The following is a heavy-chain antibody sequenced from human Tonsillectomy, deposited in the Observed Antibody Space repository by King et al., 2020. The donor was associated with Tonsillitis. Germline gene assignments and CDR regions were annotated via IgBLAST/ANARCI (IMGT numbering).Heavy chain of an antibody. J-gene: IGHJ3*02. CDR3: ARGVSGDFWSGDAFDI. CDR1: GYTFTRNG. Sequence: VQLVESGAEVKKPGASVKVSCKAFGYTFTRNGITWVRQAPVQGLEWMGWSSPYNDNTNYAQTLQGRVTMTTDTSTSTADTERRSLRSDDTAVYYCARGVSGDFWSGDAFDIWGQGTMVTVSS. CDR2: SSPYNDNT. D-gene: IGHD3-3*01. V-gene: IGHV1-18*01.